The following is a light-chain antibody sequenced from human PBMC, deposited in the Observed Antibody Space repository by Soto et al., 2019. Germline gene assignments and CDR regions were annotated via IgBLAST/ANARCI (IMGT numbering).Light chain of an antibody. J-gene: IGLJ2*01. V-gene: IGLV2-11*01. CDR3: CSYAGGYTLI. CDR2: DVS. Sequence: QSVLTQPRSVSGSPGQSVTISCTGTSSDVGAYNYVSWYQQLPGKAPKVMIYDVSKRPSGVPDRISGSKSCNTASLTISGLQAEDEADYYCCSYAGGYTLIFGGGTKLTVL. CDR1: SSDVGAYNY.